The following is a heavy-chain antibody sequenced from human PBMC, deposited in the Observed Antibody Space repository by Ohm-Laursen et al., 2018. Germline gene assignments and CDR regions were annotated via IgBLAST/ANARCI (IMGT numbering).Heavy chain of an antibody. CDR2: IGSISSVT. D-gene: IGHD3-3*01. CDR1: GFTFSSYE. V-gene: IGHV3-48*03. Sequence: SLRLSCTASGFTFSSYEMNWVRQAPGKGLEWVSYIGSISSVTYYGDSVKGRFTISRDNSKNTLYLQMNSLRAEDTAVYYCAKEVRVWSGSRGYWGQGTLVTVSS. J-gene: IGHJ4*02. CDR3: AKEVRVWSGSRGY.